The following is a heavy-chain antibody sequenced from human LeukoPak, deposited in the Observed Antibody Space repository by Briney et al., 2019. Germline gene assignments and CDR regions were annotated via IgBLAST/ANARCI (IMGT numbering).Heavy chain of an antibody. CDR3: AREYGYRIV. CDR2: IYSGGST. CDR1: GFTFTYAW. Sequence: GGSLRLSCAASGFTFTYAWMSWVRQAPGKGLEWVSVIYSGGSTYYADSVKGRFTISRDNSKNTLYLQMNSLRAGDTAVYYCAREYGYRIVWGQGTLVTVSS. J-gene: IGHJ4*02. D-gene: IGHD5-12*01. V-gene: IGHV3-66*01.